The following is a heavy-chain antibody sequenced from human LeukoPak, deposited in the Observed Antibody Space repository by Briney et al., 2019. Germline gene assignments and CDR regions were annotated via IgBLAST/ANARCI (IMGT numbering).Heavy chain of an antibody. CDR2: IYHSGST. Sequence: PSETLSLTCTVSGYSISSGYYWGWIRQPPGKGLEWIGSIYHSGSTYYNPSLKSRVTISVDTSKNQFSLKLSSVTAADTAVYYCARDYDSSGYCYFDYWGQGTLVTVSS. CDR3: ARDYDSSGYCYFDY. D-gene: IGHD3-22*01. V-gene: IGHV4-38-2*02. J-gene: IGHJ4*02. CDR1: GYSISSGYY.